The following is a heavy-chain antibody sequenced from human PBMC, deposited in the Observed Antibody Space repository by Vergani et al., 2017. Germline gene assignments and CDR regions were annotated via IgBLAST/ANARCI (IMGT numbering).Heavy chain of an antibody. Sequence: EVQLEESGGGLVLPGRSLRLSCLASGFPSAGYAMHWVLQAPGKGLEWVSGISWNSNSIGYADSVKGRFTISRDNAKNSLYLQMNSLRAEDTALYYCAKHLGTSSGGGWFDPWGQGTLVTVSS. CDR2: ISWNSNSI. D-gene: IGHD6-6*01. CDR3: AKHLGTSSGGGWFDP. V-gene: IGHV3-9*02. J-gene: IGHJ5*02. CDR1: GFPSAGYA.